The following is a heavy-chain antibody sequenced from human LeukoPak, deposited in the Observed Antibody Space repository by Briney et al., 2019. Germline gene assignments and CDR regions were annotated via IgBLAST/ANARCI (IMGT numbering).Heavy chain of an antibody. V-gene: IGHV3-20*04. D-gene: IGHD3-3*01. CDR1: GFTFDDYG. Sequence: PGGSLRLSCAASGFTFDDYGMSWVRHAPGKGLEWVSGINWNGGSTGYADSVKGRFTISRDKSKNTLYLQMNSLRGEDTAVYYCASFYYNLGYGGFDIWGQGTKVTVSS. CDR3: ASFYYNLGYGGFDI. J-gene: IGHJ3*02. CDR2: INWNGGST.